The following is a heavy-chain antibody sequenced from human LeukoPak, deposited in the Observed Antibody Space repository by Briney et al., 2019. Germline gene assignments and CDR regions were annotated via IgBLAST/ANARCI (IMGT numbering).Heavy chain of an antibody. J-gene: IGHJ6*03. V-gene: IGHV1-69*13. D-gene: IGHD2-2*01. CDR2: IIPMFGTR. Sequence: SVKVSCETSGGSFSSYGINWVRQAPGQGLEWMGGIIPMFGTRKYALKFQGRVTITADESSNTAYMELSSLRFDDTAVYYCARDRVGRSTDYMAVWGKGTTVTVSS. CDR1: GGSFSSYG. CDR3: ARDRVGRSTDYMAV.